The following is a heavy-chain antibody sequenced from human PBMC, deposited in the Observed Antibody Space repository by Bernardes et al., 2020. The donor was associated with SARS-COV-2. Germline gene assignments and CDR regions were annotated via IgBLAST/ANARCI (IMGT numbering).Heavy chain of an antibody. Sequence: SETLSPTCAVYGGSFSGYYWSWIRQPPGKGLEWIGEINHSGSTNYNPSLKSRVTISVDTSKNQFSLKLSSVIAADTAVFYCARGRGYDSSAYYFDYWGQGTLVTVSS. CDR1: GGSFSGYY. J-gene: IGHJ4*02. CDR3: ARGRGYDSSAYYFDY. D-gene: IGHD3-22*01. V-gene: IGHV4-34*01. CDR2: INHSGST.